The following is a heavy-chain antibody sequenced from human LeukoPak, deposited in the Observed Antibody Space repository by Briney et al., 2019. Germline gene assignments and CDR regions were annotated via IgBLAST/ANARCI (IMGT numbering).Heavy chain of an antibody. CDR2: INHSGST. CDR3: ARGPASGSDFAWFDP. V-gene: IGHV4-34*01. CDR1: GGSLSNYY. J-gene: IGHJ5*02. Sequence: SETLSLTCAVYGGSLSNYYWSWIRHPPGKGLEWIGEINHSGSTNFNPSLTSRVTILVDMSKSQFSLELRSVTAADTAVYYCARGPASGSDFAWFDPWGQGTLVTVSS. D-gene: IGHD3-10*01.